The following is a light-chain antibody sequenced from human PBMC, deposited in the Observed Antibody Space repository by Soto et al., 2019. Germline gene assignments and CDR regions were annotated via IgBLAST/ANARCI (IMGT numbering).Light chain of an antibody. CDR2: EVS. V-gene: IGLV2-8*01. CDR1: SSDVGGYNY. Sequence: QSALTQPPSASGSPGQSVTISCTGTSSDVGGYNYVSWYQPHPGKAPKLMIYEVSKRPSGVPDRFSGSKSGNTASLTVSGRQAADESDYDCSSYAVSNMLRVFGGGAKLTVL. J-gene: IGLJ3*02. CDR3: SSYAVSNMLRV.